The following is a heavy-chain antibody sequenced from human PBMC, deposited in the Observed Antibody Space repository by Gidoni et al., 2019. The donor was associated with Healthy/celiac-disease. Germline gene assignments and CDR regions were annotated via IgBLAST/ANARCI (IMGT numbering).Heavy chain of an antibody. D-gene: IGHD6-13*01. J-gene: IGHJ4*02. CDR2: IKSKTDGGTT. CDR1: GFTFGNAW. V-gene: IGHV3-15*01. CDR3: TTSIAAAGAFDY. Sequence: EVQLVESGGGLVKPGGSLRLSCAASGFTFGNAWMGWVRQAPGKGLEWVGRIKSKTDGGTTDYAAPVKGRFTISRDDSKNTLYLQMNSLKTEDTAVYYCTTSIAAAGAFDYWGQGTLVTVSS.